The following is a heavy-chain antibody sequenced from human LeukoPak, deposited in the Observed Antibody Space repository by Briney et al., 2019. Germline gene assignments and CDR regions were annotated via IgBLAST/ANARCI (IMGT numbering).Heavy chain of an antibody. CDR1: GGSIVSYY. CDR2: IFYSGGT. J-gene: IGHJ5*02. CDR3: ARHPPASSWYDN. V-gene: IGHV4-59*08. Sequence: SETLSLTCTVSGGSIVSYYWTWIRQLPGKGLEWIGYIFYSGGTNYNPSLKSRVIISVDTSKNQFSLKLSSVTAADTAVYYCARHPPASSWYDNWGQGILVTVSS. D-gene: IGHD6-13*01.